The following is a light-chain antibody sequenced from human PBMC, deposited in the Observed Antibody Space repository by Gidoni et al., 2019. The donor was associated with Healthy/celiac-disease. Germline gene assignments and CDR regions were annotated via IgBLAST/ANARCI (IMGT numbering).Light chain of an antibody. Sequence: QSALTQPASVSGSPGQSITISCTGTSSDVGGYNYVSWYQQHPGKAPKLMIYDVRNRPSGVPDRFSGSKSGNTASLTISGLQAEDEADYYCSSYTSSSTWVFGGGTKLTVL. CDR1: SSDVGGYNY. CDR2: DVR. CDR3: SSYTSSSTWV. V-gene: IGLV2-14*01. J-gene: IGLJ3*02.